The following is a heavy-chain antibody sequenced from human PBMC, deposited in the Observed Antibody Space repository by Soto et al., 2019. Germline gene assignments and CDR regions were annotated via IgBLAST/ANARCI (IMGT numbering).Heavy chain of an antibody. J-gene: IGHJ4*02. CDR2: INAGNGNT. CDR3: AGTYSETHPFDY. CDR1: GYTFTGYA. V-gene: IGHV1-3*01. D-gene: IGHD1-26*01. Sequence: GASVKVSCKASGYTFTGYAMHWVRQAPGQRLEWMGWINAGNGNTKYSQKFQGRVTITADESTSTAYMELSSLRSEDTAVHYCAGTYSETHPFDYWGPGTLVTVSS.